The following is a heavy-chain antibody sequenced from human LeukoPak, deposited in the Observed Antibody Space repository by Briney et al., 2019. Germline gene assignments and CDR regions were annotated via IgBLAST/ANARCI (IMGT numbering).Heavy chain of an antibody. J-gene: IGHJ4*02. CDR1: GYTFTGYY. V-gene: IGHV1-18*04. D-gene: IGHD2-15*01. Sequence: ASVKVSCKASGYTFTGYYMHWVRQAPGQGLEWMGWISTYNDNTRYAEKFQGRVTMTTDTSTNTAYMELRGLRSDDTAVYYCERVAGIVVVVSPSYWGQGTLVTVSS. CDR3: ERVAGIVVVVSPSY. CDR2: ISTYNDNT.